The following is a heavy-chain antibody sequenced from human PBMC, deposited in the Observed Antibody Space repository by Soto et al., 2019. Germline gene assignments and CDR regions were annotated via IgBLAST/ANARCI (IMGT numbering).Heavy chain of an antibody. CDR2: ISAYNGNT. V-gene: IGHV1-18*01. CDR1: GYTFTSYG. J-gene: IGHJ5*02. Sequence: QVQLMQSGAEVKKPGASVKVACKASGYTFTSYGISWVRQAPGQGLEWMGWISAYNGNTNYAQKLQGRVTMTTDTSTSTAYMELRSLRSDDTAVYYCARDRRARPVPTGWFDPWGQGTLVTVSS. CDR3: ARDRRARPVPTGWFDP.